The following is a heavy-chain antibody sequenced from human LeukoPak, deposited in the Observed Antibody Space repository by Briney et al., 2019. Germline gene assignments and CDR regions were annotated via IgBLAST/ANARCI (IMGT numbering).Heavy chain of an antibody. CDR1: GYTFTSNY. CDR2: IYPRDGST. Sequence: ASVKVSCKASGYTFTSNYIHWVRQAPGQGLEWMGMIYPRDGSTSYAQKFQGRVTVTRDTSTSTVHMELSGLRSEDTAVYYCARDGVYSSSGRTFDYWGQGTLVTVSS. D-gene: IGHD6-13*01. CDR3: ARDGVYSSSGRTFDY. V-gene: IGHV1-46*01. J-gene: IGHJ4*02.